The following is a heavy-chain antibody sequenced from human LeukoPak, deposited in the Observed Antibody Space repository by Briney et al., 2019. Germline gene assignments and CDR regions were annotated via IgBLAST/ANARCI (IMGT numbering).Heavy chain of an antibody. CDR2: VYYTGST. J-gene: IGHJ4*02. D-gene: IGHD6-13*01. CDR1: GGSINSYY. V-gene: IGHV4-59*01. Sequence: PSETLSLTCTVSGGSINSYYWSWIRQPPGKGLEWIGYVYYTGSTSYNPSLKSRVTISVDTSKNQFSLKLSSVTAADTAVYYCVYSSWYVLDYWGQGTLVTVSS. CDR3: VYSSWYVLDY.